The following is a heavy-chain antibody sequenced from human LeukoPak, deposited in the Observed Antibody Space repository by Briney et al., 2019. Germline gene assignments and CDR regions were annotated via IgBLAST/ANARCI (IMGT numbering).Heavy chain of an antibody. CDR2: IYYSGST. CDR1: GGSISSYY. J-gene: IGHJ5*02. CDR3: ARAETIRDNWFDP. V-gene: IGHV4-59*08. Sequence: SETLSLTCTVSGGSISSYYWSWIRQPPGKGLEWIGYIYYSGSTNYNPSLKSRVTISVDTSKNQFSLKLSSVTAADTAVYYCARAETIRDNWFDPWSQGTLVTVSS. D-gene: IGHD3-3*01.